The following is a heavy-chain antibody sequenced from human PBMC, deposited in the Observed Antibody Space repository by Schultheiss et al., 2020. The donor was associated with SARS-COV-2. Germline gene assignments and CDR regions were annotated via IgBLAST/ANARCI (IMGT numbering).Heavy chain of an antibody. J-gene: IGHJ6*02. CDR1: GYTFTSYD. CDR3: ARRAYYYYGMDV. V-gene: IGHV1-8*02. CDR2: MNPNSGNT. Sequence: GESLKISCKASGYTFTSYDINWVRQATGQGLEWMGWMNPNSGNTGYAQKFQGRVTMTTDTSTSTAYMELRSLRSDDTAVYYCARRAYYYYGMDVWGQGTTVTVSS.